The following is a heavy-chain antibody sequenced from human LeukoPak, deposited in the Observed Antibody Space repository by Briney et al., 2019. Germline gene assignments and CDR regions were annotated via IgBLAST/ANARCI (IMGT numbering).Heavy chain of an antibody. D-gene: IGHD2-21*02. CDR1: GFTFSSYA. J-gene: IGHJ3*02. CDR2: ISGSGGST. V-gene: IGHV3-23*01. Sequence: GGSLRLSCAASGFTFSSYAMSWVRQAPGKGLEWVSDISGSGGSTYYADSVRGRFTISRDKSKNTLYLQMNSLRAEDAAVYYCARGGSDGGDCGSFDIWGLGTMVTVSS. CDR3: ARGGSDGGDCGSFDI.